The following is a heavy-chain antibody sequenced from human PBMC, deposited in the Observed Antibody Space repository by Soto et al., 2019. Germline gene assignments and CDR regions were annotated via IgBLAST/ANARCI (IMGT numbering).Heavy chain of an antibody. Sequence: GESLKISCKGSGYSFTSYWIGWVRQMPGKGLEWMGIIYPGDSDTRYSPSFQGQVTISADKSISTAYLQWSSLKASDTAMYYCARHEYSSSSRATGSDYYYYGMDVWGQGTTVTVSS. CDR3: ARHEYSSSSRATGSDYYYYGMDV. V-gene: IGHV5-51*01. CDR2: IYPGDSDT. CDR1: GYSFTSYW. D-gene: IGHD6-6*01. J-gene: IGHJ6*02.